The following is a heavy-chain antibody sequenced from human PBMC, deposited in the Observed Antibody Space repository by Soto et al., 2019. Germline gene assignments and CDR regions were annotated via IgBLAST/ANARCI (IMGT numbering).Heavy chain of an antibody. V-gene: IGHV3-48*03. Sequence: GGSLRLSCAASGFAFSSNEMIWVRQAPGKGLDWVSYISSSGSTTYYADSVRGRFTISRDNAKNSLYLQMNSLRVEDTALYYCVRHSGWYGSGSWGQGTLVTVSS. J-gene: IGHJ5*02. CDR1: GFAFSSNE. CDR3: VRHSGWYGSGS. D-gene: IGHD6-19*01. CDR2: ISSSGSTT.